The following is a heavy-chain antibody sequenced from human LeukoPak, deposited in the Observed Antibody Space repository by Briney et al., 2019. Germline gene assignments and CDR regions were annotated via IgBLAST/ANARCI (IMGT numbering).Heavy chain of an antibody. V-gene: IGHV3-15*04. Sequence: PLGSPRPSPAASLFTPTSYAMSSVPQAPRNGREGGCRIEIKTDGGTTYYAARVKGRFTISRDDSKHTLYLQMTSLKTEDTAVYYCTTGIVGATSGAFDIWGQGTMVTVSS. CDR3: TTGIVGATSGAFDI. D-gene: IGHD1-26*01. CDR2: IEIKTDGGTT. J-gene: IGHJ3*02. CDR1: LFTPTSYA.